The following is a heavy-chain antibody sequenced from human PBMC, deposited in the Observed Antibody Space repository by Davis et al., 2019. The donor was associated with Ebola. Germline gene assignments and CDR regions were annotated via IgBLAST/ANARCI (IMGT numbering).Heavy chain of an antibody. V-gene: IGHV4-39*07. Sequence: SETLSLTCTVSGGSIISSSYYWGWIRQPPGKGLEWIGSIYYSGSTNYNPSLKSRVTRSVDTSKNQFSLKLSTVTAADTAVYYCARDGWSYYGLDVWGQGTTVTVSS. D-gene: IGHD3-10*01. CDR3: ARDGWSYYGLDV. CDR1: GGSIISSSYY. J-gene: IGHJ6*02. CDR2: IYYSGST.